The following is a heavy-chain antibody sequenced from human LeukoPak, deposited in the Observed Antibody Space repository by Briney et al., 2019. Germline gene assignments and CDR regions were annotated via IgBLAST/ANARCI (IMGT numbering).Heavy chain of an antibody. CDR1: GGSISSYY. J-gene: IGHJ6*02. D-gene: IGHD3-16*01. Sequence: SETLSLTCTVSGGSISSYYWSWIRQPPGKGLEWIGYIYYSGSTNYNPSLRSRVTISVDTSKNQFSLKLSSVTAADTAVYYCARSSRFTSYYCYYGMDVWGQGTTVTVSS. CDR3: ARSSRFTSYYCYYGMDV. CDR2: IYYSGST. V-gene: IGHV4-59*01.